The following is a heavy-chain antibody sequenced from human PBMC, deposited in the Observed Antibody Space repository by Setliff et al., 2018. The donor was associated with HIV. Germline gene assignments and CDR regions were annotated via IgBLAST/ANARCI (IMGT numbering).Heavy chain of an antibody. CDR1: GYTFSYA. CDR3: ASIDCGGDCYSYNYYAMDV. CDR2: INAGNGNT. V-gene: IGHV1-3*01. D-gene: IGHD2-21*02. J-gene: IGHJ6*02. Sequence: GASVMVSCKASGYTFSYAMHWVRQAPGQRLEWMGWINAGNGNTKYSQKFQGRVTITRDTSASKAYMELSSLRSEDTAVYYCASIDCGGDCYSYNYYAMDVWGQGTTVTVSS.